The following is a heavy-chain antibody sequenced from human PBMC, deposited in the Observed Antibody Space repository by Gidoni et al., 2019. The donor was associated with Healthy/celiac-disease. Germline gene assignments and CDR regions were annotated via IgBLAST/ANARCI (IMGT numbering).Heavy chain of an antibody. J-gene: IGHJ4*02. D-gene: IGHD3-3*01. CDR3: AKVGEGYDFWSGYIDY. V-gene: IGHV3-23*01. Sequence: EVQLLESGGGLVQPGGSLRLSCAASGFPFSLYAMSWVRQAPGKGLEWVSAISGSGGSTYYADSVKGRFTISRDNSKNTLYLQMNSLRAEDTAVYYCAKVGEGYDFWSGYIDYWGQGTLVTVSS. CDR2: ISGSGGST. CDR1: GFPFSLYA.